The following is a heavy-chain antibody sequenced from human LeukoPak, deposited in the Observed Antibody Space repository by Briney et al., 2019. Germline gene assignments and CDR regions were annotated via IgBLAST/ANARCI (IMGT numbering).Heavy chain of an antibody. V-gene: IGHV3-30*14. CDR3: AKDVT. Sequence: GRSLRLSCAASGFTFSSHAMHWVCQAPGKGLEWVAVISYDGAKKNYADSVKGRFTISRDNSRNTLYLQMNSLRAEDTAVYYCAKDVTWGQGTLVTVSS. CDR1: GFTFSSHA. CDR2: ISYDGAKK. J-gene: IGHJ4*02.